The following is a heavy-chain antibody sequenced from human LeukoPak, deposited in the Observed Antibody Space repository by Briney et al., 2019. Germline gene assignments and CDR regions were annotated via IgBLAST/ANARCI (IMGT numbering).Heavy chain of an antibody. CDR3: AREVRYGMDV. V-gene: IGHV3-7*01. J-gene: IGHJ6*02. D-gene: IGHD3-10*01. CDR1: GFTFSNYW. CDR2: IKQDGSEK. Sequence: GGSLRLSCAASGFTFSNYWMSWVRQAPGKGLEWVAKIKQDGSEKHYVDSVKGRFTISRDNAKNSLYLQMNSLRVEDTAIYYCAREVRYGMDVWGQGTTVTVSS.